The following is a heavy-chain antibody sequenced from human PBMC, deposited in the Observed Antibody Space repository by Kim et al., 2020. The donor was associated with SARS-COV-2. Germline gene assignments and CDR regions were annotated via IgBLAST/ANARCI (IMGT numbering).Heavy chain of an antibody. J-gene: IGHJ6*02. V-gene: IGHV3-23*01. CDR2: IRGDGAVT. CDR3: AKDVAYAGPSYAMDV. Sequence: GGSLRLSCAASGFTFSSFAMSWVRLAPGKGLEWVSGIRGDGAVTYDADSVKGRFTISRDNSKNTLYLQMNSLRAEDTAIYFCAKDVAYAGPSYAMDVWGHGTTVSVS. D-gene: IGHD2-21*01. CDR1: GFTFSSFA.